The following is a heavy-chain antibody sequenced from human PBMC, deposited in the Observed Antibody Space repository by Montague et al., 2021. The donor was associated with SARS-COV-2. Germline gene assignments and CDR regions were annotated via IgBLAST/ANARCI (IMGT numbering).Heavy chain of an antibody. CDR3: ARGSGNLDPPDL. Sequence: SETLSLTCAVSGGSISGHYWAWIRQPPEKGLEWIGHIYSGGSAYYNPSLKSRVTLSVGPSKNQFSLKMSSVTAADTAVYYCARGSGNLDPPDLWGQGTLVTVSS. J-gene: IGHJ3*01. V-gene: IGHV4-4*08. D-gene: IGHD6-19*01. CDR2: IYSGGSA. CDR1: GGSISGHY.